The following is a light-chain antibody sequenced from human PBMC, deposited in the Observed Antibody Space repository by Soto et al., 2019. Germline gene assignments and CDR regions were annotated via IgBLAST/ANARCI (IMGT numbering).Light chain of an antibody. CDR3: QPSATWPPAT. V-gene: IGKV3-15*01. J-gene: IGKJ4*01. CDR2: GAS. Sequence: SPDTQTVAPGKRAALGCMRSQSVSSKLAWYQQKPGQAPRLFIFGASTRATGIPARFSGSGSGTEFTLTLRSLQSEDFALHYCQPSATWPPATFGGGTKVDIK. CDR1: QSVSSK.